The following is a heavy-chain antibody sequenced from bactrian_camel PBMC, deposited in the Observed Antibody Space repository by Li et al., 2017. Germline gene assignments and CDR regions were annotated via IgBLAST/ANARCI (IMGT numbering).Heavy chain of an antibody. Sequence: VQLVESGGGLVQPGGSLRLSCAASGFTFSDSPMTWVRQAPGKGLEWVSSIGSGGSTYCADSVKGRFTISRDNAKNTLYLQMNSLTTEDTAVYYCAAEPFWGGQFGYWGQGTQVTVS. CDR2: IGSGGST. V-gene: IGHV3S10*01. CDR3: AAEPFWGGQFGY. CDR1: GFTFSDSP. D-gene: IGHD5*01. J-gene: IGHJ6*01.